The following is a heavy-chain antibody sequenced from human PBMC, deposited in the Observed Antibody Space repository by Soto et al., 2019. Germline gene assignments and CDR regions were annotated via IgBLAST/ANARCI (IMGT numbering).Heavy chain of an antibody. CDR3: AKERMGYYYGMDV. Sequence: QVQLVETGGGVVQPGRSLRLSCAASGFTFTTYGIHWVRQAPGKWLGWVAVISSDGSKKYYADSVKGRFTISRDNSKNTVSLQMNSLRADDTAVYYCAKERMGYYYGMDVWGQGTTVVVSS. J-gene: IGHJ6*02. V-gene: IGHV3-30*18. CDR2: ISSDGSKK. CDR1: GFTFTTYG. D-gene: IGHD2-15*01.